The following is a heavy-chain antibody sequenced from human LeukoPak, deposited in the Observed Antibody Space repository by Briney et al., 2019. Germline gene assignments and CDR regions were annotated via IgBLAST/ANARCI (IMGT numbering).Heavy chain of an antibody. J-gene: IGHJ4*02. Sequence: GGSLRLSCAASGFTFDDYAMHWVWQAPGKGLEWVSGISSNSGSIGYADSVKGRFTISRDNAKNSLYLQMNSLRAEDTALYYCAKDSSGTGAYYDDSSGNENVYFDYWGQGVLVTVSS. D-gene: IGHD3-22*01. CDR2: ISSNSGSI. V-gene: IGHV3-9*01. CDR3: AKDSSGTGAYYDDSSGNENVYFDY. CDR1: GFTFDDYA.